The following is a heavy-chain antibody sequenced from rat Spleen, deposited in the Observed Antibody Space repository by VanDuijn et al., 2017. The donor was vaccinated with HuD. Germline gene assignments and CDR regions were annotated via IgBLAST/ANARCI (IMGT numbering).Heavy chain of an antibody. J-gene: IGHJ2*01. Sequence: EVQLVESGGGLVQPGRSLKLSCAASGFTFSDYYMAWVRQAPTKGLEWVATITTGGGNTYYRDSVKGRFTISRDNVESTLYLQMDSLRSEDTATYYCARRHYGYTDYFDYWGQGVMVTVSS. CDR2: ITTGGGNT. V-gene: IGHV5-25*01. CDR3: ARRHYGYTDYFDY. D-gene: IGHD1-9*01. CDR1: GFTFSDYY.